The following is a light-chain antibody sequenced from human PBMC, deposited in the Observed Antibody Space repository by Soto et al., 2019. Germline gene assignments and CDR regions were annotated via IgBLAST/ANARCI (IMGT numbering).Light chain of an antibody. V-gene: IGKV3-15*01. CDR1: QSVSSN. J-gene: IGKJ5*01. CDR3: QQYNNWPFS. CDR2: GAS. Sequence: EIVVTQSPSTLSVSPGERATLSCRASQSVSSNLAWYQQKPGQAPRLLIYGASTRATGVPARFSGTGSETDFTLTISGLQSDDSAVYFCQQYNNWPFSFGQGTRVEIK.